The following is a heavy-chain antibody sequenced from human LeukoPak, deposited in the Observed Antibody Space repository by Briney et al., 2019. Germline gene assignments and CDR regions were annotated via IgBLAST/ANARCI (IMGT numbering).Heavy chain of an antibody. CDR1: GYTFTGYY. D-gene: IGHD3-22*01. CDR3: AREGPHYDSSGYYGGWFDP. V-gene: IGHV1-2*02. J-gene: IGHJ5*02. CDR2: INRNSGGT. Sequence: ASVKVSCKASGYTFTGYYMHWVRQAPGQGLEWMGWINRNSGGTNYAQKFQGRVTMTRDTSISTAYMELSRLRSDDTAVYYCAREGPHYDSSGYYGGWFDPWGQGTLVTVSS.